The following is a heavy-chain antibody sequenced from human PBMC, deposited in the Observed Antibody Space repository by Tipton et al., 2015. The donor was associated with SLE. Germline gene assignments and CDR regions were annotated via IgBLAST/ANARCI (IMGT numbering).Heavy chain of an antibody. J-gene: IGHJ6*02. CDR3: AGDLGFCGGANCHAPKFLFALGV. CDR1: GDSVSSSDYY. D-gene: IGHD2-21*01. Sequence: PGLVKPSETLSLTCTVSGDSVSSSDYYWGWVRQPPWKGLEWIGYIYYSGSTNYNPSLMSRVSISVDTSKNQFSQKLRSVTAADTAIYFCAGDLGFCGGANCHAPKFLFALGVWGQGTTVSVS. V-gene: IGHV4-61*05. CDR2: IYYSGST.